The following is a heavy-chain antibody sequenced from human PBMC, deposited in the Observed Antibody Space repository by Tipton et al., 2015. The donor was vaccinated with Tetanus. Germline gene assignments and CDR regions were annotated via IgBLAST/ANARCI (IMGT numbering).Heavy chain of an antibody. J-gene: IGHJ4*02. D-gene: IGHD3-3*01. CDR1: GASLRGGDYH. CDR2: ISGSGAT. CDR3: ARVNYDSFKKGPFDS. V-gene: IGHV4-61*08. Sequence: GLVKPSETLSLTCTVSGASLRGGDYHWSWIRQPPGKGLEWLAYISGSGATNSNYYLKSRITMTRDTSRNQFSLTLTSVTAADTAVYYCARVNYDSFKKGPFDSWGQGSLVIVSS.